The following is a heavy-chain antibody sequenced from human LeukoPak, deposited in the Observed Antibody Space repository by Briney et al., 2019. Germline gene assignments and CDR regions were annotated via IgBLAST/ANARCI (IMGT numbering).Heavy chain of an antibody. Sequence: PSETLSLTCTVSGGSISSYYWSWIRQPPGKGLEWIGYIYYSGSTNYNPSLKSRVTISVDTSKNQFSLKLSSVTAADTAVYYCARLRPYSSSVEYWGQGTLVTVSS. CDR3: ARLRPYSSSVEY. CDR2: IYYSGST. D-gene: IGHD6-6*01. V-gene: IGHV4-59*08. CDR1: GGSISSYY. J-gene: IGHJ4*02.